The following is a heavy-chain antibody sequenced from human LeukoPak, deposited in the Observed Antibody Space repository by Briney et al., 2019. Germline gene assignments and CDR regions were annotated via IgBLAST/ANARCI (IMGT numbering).Heavy chain of an antibody. CDR3: ARQSVSYYGMDV. Sequence: PSETLSLTCTVSGGSISSGGYYWSWIRQPPGKGLEWIGYIYYSGSTNYNPSLKSRVTITVDTSKNQFSLKLSSVTAADTAVYYCARQSVSYYGMDVWGQGTTVTVSS. J-gene: IGHJ6*02. CDR1: GGSISSGGYY. V-gene: IGHV4-61*08. CDR2: IYYSGST.